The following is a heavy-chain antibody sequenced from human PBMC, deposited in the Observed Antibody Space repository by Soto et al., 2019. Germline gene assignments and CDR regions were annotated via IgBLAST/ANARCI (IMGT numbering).Heavy chain of an antibody. V-gene: IGHV4-31*01. CDR1: GGSISSGGYY. CDR2: IYYSGST. D-gene: IGHD3-10*01. CDR3: ARGVTMVRGVIHTPYFDY. Sequence: QVQLQESGPGLVKPSQTLSLTCTVSGGSISSGGYYWSWIRQHPGKGLEWIGYIYYSGSTYYNPSLGRPVTISVDTSKNQVSLTLSPVTAADTAVYYCARGVTMVRGVIHTPYFDYWGQGTLVTVSS. J-gene: IGHJ4*02.